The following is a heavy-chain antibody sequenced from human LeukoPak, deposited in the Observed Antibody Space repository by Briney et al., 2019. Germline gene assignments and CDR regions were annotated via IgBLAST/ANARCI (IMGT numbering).Heavy chain of an antibody. CDR2: IIPIFGTA. J-gene: IGHJ3*02. CDR3: ARSGYYDSSGYLDAFDI. CDR1: GGTFSSYA. D-gene: IGHD3-22*01. V-gene: IGHV1-69*05. Sequence: SVKVSCKASGGTFSSYAISWVRQAPGQGLEWMGGIIPIFGTANYAQKFQGRVTMTRNTSISTAYMELSSLRSEDTAVYYCARSGYYDSSGYLDAFDIWGQGTMVTVSS.